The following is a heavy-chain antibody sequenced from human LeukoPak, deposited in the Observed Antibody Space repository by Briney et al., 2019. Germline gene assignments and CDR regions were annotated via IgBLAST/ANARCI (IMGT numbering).Heavy chain of an antibody. J-gene: IGHJ5*02. CDR2: ISSSGSTI. CDR3: ARDRVRGYSGYDRRFDP. Sequence: PGGSLRLSCAASGFTFSDYYMSWIRQAPGKGLEWVSYISSSGSTIYYADSVKGRFTISRDNAKNSLYLQMNSLRAEDTAVYYCARDRVRGYSGYDRRFDPWGQGTLVTVPS. CDR1: GFTFSDYY. D-gene: IGHD5-12*01. V-gene: IGHV3-11*01.